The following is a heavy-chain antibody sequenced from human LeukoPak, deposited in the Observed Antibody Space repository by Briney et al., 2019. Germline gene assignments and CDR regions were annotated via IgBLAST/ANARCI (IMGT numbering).Heavy chain of an antibody. V-gene: IGHV3-11*01. CDR2: ISSSGSTI. D-gene: IGHD1-26*01. CDR3: AREKVRIGKYYYYYGMDV. Sequence: GGSLRLSCAASGFTFSDYYMSWIRQAPGKGLEWVPYISSSGSTIYYADSVKGRFTISRDNAKNSLYLQMNSLRAEDTAVYYCAREKVRIGKYYYYYGMDVWGQGTTVTVSS. J-gene: IGHJ6*02. CDR1: GFTFSDYY.